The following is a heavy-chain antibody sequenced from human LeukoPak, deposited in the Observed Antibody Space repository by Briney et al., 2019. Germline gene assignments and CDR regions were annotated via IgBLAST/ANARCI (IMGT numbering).Heavy chain of an antibody. J-gene: IGHJ5*02. D-gene: IGHD2-2*01. V-gene: IGHV1-69*13. Sequence: GASVKVSCKASGGTFSNYTISWVRQAPGQGLEWMGGINPIFGTANYAQKFQSRVTITADESTSTAYMELSSLRSEDTAVYYCAKIYCSSNSCYDGRGWFDPWGQGTLVTVSS. CDR3: AKIYCSSNSCYDGRGWFDP. CDR2: INPIFGTA. CDR1: GGTFSNYT.